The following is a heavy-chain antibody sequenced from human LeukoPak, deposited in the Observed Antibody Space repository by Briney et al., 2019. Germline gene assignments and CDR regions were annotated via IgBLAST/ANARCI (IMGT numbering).Heavy chain of an antibody. CDR3: ARVAGPYYYDSSGPFDY. CDR1: GGSFSGYY. D-gene: IGHD3-22*01. CDR2: VYHSGRT. J-gene: IGHJ4*02. Sequence: PSETLSLTCAVYGGSFSGYYWSWIRQPPGKGLEWIGNVYHSGRTYDNPSLKSRVTISVDTSKNQFSLKLSSVTAADTAVYYCARVAGPYYYDSSGPFDYWGQGSLVTVSS. V-gene: IGHV4-34*01.